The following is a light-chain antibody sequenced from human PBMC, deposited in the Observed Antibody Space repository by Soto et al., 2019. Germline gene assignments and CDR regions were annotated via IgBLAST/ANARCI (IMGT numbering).Light chain of an antibody. CDR1: SSDVGSYNY. V-gene: IGLV2-14*01. CDR2: DVS. CDR3: SSYTTSSTHVV. J-gene: IGLJ2*01. Sequence: QSALTQPASVSGSPGQSITISCTGTSSDVGSYNYVSWYQQYPGKAPKLMIYDVSNRPSGVSYRFSGSTSGNTASLTISGLQAEDEADYNCSSYTTSSTHVVFGGGTKLTVL.